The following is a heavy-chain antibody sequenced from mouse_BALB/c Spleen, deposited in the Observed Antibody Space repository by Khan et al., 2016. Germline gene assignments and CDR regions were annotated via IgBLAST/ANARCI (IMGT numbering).Heavy chain of an antibody. V-gene: IGHV3-2*02. CDR2: INYSGST. Sequence: LHSSGPGLVKPSQSLSLTCTVTGYSITSDYAWNWIRQFPGNKLEWMGYINYSGSTSYNPSLKSRISITRDTSKNQFFLQLNSVTPEDTATXYCARLSALYAMDYWGQGTSVTVSS. J-gene: IGHJ4*01. CDR3: ARLSALYAMDY. CDR1: GYSITSDYA.